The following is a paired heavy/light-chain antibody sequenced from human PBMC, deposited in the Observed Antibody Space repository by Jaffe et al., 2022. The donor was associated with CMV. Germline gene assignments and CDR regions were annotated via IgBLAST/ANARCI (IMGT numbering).Heavy chain of an antibody. V-gene: IGHV3-7*01. CDR2: INHAGNEQ. CDR3: VRPLYTNNWAGFEF. D-gene: IGHD1-1*01. J-gene: IGHJ4*02. Sequence: EVQLVESGGGLVPPGGSLRLSCAASGFTLSAFWMTWVRQAPEKGLEWVANINHAGNEQYYADSVKGRFTVSRDNVKNSLSLQMSSLRAEDTAVYYCVRPLYTNNWAGFEFWGQGSLVTVSS. CDR1: GFTLSAFW.
Light chain of an antibody. Sequence: QPALTQPRSVSGSPGQSVTISCTGTSSDVGGYNYVSWYQQHPGKAPKFMIYEVNKRPSGVPDRFSGSKSGNTASLTISGLQAEDEAVYYCSSYAGSYTFVIFGGGTRLTVL. J-gene: IGLJ2*01. V-gene: IGLV2-11*01. CDR2: EVN. CDR3: SSYAGSYTFVI. CDR1: SSDVGGYNY.